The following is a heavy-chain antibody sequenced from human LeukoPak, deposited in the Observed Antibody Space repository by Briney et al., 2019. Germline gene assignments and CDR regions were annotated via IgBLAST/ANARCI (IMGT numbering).Heavy chain of an antibody. Sequence: PGGSLRLSCAASGFTFSSYSMNWVRQAPGKGLEWVSSISSSSSYTYYADSVKGRFTISRDNAKNSLYLQMNSLRAEDTAVYYCARVLGGAFDIWGQGTMVTVSS. J-gene: IGHJ3*02. CDR1: GFTFSSYS. V-gene: IGHV3-21*01. CDR3: ARVLGGAFDI. D-gene: IGHD1-26*01. CDR2: ISSSSSYT.